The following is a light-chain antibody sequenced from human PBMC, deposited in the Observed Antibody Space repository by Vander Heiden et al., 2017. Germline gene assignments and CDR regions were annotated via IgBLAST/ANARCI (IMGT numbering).Light chain of an antibody. CDR3: LQGYSTPPT. Sequence: DIQMTKPPSSLSASVGDRVTITCRASQGISSYLGWYQQKPGKAPKLLIYAASSLQSGVPSRFSGSGSGTDFTLTISSLQPEDFATYYCLQGYSTPPTFGRGTKVEIK. V-gene: IGKV1-39*01. CDR1: QGISSY. J-gene: IGKJ4*01. CDR2: AAS.